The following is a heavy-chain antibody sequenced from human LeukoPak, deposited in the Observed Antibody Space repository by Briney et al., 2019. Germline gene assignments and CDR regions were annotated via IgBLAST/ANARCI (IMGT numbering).Heavy chain of an antibody. J-gene: IGHJ4*02. CDR3: ARAGRAQYSYGYSLGY. V-gene: IGHV1-46*01. Sequence: VASVKVSCKASGYTFTSYYMHWVRQAPGQGLEWMGIINPSGGSTSYAQKFQGRVTMTRDTSTSTVYMELSSLRSEDTAVYYCARAGRAQYSYGYSLGYWGQGTLVTVSS. D-gene: IGHD5-18*01. CDR2: INPSGGST. CDR1: GYTFTSYY.